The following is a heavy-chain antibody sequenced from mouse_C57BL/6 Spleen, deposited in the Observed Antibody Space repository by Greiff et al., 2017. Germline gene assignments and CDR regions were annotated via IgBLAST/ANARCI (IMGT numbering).Heavy chain of an antibody. D-gene: IGHD4-1*01. CDR3: ANWDGGY. CDR2: FHPSDSDT. CDR1: GYTFTSSW. Sequence: QVHVKQPGAELVKPGASVKVSCKASGYTFTSSWMHWVKQGPGQGLEWIGRFHPSDSDTHYNQKFKGKATLTVSKSSSPAYMQLSSLTSEESAVYYCANWDGGYWGQGTTLTVSS. V-gene: IGHV1-74*01. J-gene: IGHJ2*01.